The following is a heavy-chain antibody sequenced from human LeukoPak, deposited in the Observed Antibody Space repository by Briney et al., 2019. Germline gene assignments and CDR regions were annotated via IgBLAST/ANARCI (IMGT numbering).Heavy chain of an antibody. Sequence: ASVKVSCKASGCTFTGYDMHWVREAPGQGLEWMGGINPNSGGTNYAQKFQGRVTMTRDTSISTAYMELSRLRSDDTAVYYCARVENSRITMVRGDVNWFDPWGQGTLVTVSS. CDR1: GCTFTGYD. J-gene: IGHJ5*02. CDR3: ARVENSRITMVRGDVNWFDP. CDR2: INPNSGGT. D-gene: IGHD3-10*01. V-gene: IGHV1-2*02.